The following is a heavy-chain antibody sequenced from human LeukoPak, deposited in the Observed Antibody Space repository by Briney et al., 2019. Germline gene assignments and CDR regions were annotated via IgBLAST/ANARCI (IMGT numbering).Heavy chain of an antibody. V-gene: IGHV3-23*01. D-gene: IGHD2-21*01. CDR1: GFTFSSYA. Sequence: GGSLRLSCAASGFTFSSYAMSWVRQAPGKGLEWVSAISGSGGSTYYADSVKGRFTISRDNSKNTLYLQMNSLRAEDTAVYYCAKFRESYMVVPNGGMDVWGKGTTVTVSS. CDR2: ISGSGGST. J-gene: IGHJ6*03. CDR3: AKFRESYMVVPNGGMDV.